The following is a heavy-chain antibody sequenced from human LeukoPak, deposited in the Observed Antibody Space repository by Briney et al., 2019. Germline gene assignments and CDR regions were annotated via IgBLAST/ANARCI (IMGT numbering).Heavy chain of an antibody. Sequence: KPGESLKISCKGSGYSFTSYWIGWVRQMPGKGLEWMGIIYPGDSDTRYSPSFQGQVTISADKSISTAYLQWSSLKASDTAMYYCARHILDYYDSSGWGYWGQGTLVTVSS. D-gene: IGHD3-22*01. CDR3: ARHILDYYDSSGWGY. CDR1: GYSFTSYW. CDR2: IYPGDSDT. J-gene: IGHJ4*02. V-gene: IGHV5-51*01.